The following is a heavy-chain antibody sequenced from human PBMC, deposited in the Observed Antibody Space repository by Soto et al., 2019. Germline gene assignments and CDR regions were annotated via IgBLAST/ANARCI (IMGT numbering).Heavy chain of an antibody. CDR3: GRGGSDSPRGMDV. CDR1: GCTFSPYW. D-gene: IGHD6-19*01. Sequence: EVQLAESGGGLVQPGGSLRLCCAASGCTFSPYWMHWVRQAPGKGLVWVSRINPDGSSTDYADSVKGRFTISRDNAKNTLYLQMNSLRAEDTAVYYCGRGGSDSPRGMDVWGQGTTVTVSS. J-gene: IGHJ6*02. V-gene: IGHV3-74*01. CDR2: INPDGSST.